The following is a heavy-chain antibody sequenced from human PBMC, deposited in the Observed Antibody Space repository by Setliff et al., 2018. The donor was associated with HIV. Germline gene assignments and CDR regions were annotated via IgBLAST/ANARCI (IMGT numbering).Heavy chain of an antibody. CDR3: ARDYGSYGRAFDI. D-gene: IGHD1-26*01. Sequence: KTSETLSLTCSVSGGSINSYYWSWIRQPPGKGLEWVGYIYYSGSTNYNPSLKSRVTISVDTSKNQFSLKLSSVTAADTAVYYCARDYGSYGRAFDIWGQGTMVTVSS. CDR2: IYYSGST. CDR1: GGSINSYY. J-gene: IGHJ3*02. V-gene: IGHV4-59*01.